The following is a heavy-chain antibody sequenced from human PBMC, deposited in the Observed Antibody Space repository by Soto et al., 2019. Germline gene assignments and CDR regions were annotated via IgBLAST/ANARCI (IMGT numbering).Heavy chain of an antibody. CDR1: GGSFSGYY. D-gene: IGHD3-3*01. Sequence: ASETLSLTCAVYGGSFSGYYWSWIRQPPGKGLEWIGEINHSGSTNYNPSLKSRVTISVDTSKNQFSLKLSSVTAADTAVYYCARSRFLEWLLYRSGWFDPWGQGTLVTVYS. CDR3: ARSRFLEWLLYRSGWFDP. J-gene: IGHJ5*02. CDR2: INHSGST. V-gene: IGHV4-34*01.